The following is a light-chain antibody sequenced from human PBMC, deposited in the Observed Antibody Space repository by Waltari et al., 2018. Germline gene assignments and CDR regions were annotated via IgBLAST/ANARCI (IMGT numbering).Light chain of an antibody. CDR2: GAS. CDR3: QKYGSSPPWT. J-gene: IGKJ1*01. CDR1: QTVANTY. Sequence: EIVLTQSPGTLSLSPGERVTLSCRASQTVANTYLAWYQHKPGQAPRLLVHGASSRAPGIPDRFSGSGSGTDFTLTINSLEPEDFAVYYCQKYGSSPPWTFGQGTKVEIK. V-gene: IGKV3-20*01.